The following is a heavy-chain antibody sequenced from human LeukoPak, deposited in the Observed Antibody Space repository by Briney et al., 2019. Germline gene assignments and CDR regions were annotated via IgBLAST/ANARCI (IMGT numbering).Heavy chain of an antibody. D-gene: IGHD6-13*01. V-gene: IGHV3-30*02. CDR2: IRYDGSNK. Sequence: GGSLRLSCAASGFTFSSYGMHWVRQAPGKGLEWVAFIRYDGSNKYYADSVKGRFTISRDNSKNTLYLQMNSLRAEDTAVYYCARHPIAAAGGDFDYWGQGTLVTVSS. J-gene: IGHJ4*02. CDR1: GFTFSSYG. CDR3: ARHPIAAAGGDFDY.